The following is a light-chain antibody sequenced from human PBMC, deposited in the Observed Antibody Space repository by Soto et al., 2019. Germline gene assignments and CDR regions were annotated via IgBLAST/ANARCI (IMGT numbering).Light chain of an antibody. CDR3: SAWDDSLHGPL. V-gene: IGLV1-44*01. CDR2: INS. J-gene: IGLJ2*01. Sequence: QSVLTQPPSASGTPGQRVTISCSGGSSNIGGNTVNWYQQLPGAAPKLVIFINSHRTSGIPDRFSGSKSGTSASLAIGGLQSEDEEEYYCSAWDDSLHGPLFGGGTKLTVL. CDR1: SSNIGGNT.